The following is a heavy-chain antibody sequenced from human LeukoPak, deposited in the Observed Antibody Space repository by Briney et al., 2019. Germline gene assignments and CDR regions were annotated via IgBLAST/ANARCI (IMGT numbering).Heavy chain of an antibody. J-gene: IGHJ6*03. Sequence: GGSLRLSCAASGFTFSSYAMSWVRQAPGKGLEWVSGISGSGGSTYYADSVKGRFTISRDNSKNTLYLQMNSLRAEDTAVYYCAKYGLGSEYYYYYTDVWGKGTTVTVSS. CDR1: GFTFSSYA. V-gene: IGHV3-23*01. D-gene: IGHD3-10*01. CDR2: ISGSGGST. CDR3: AKYGLGSEYYYYYTDV.